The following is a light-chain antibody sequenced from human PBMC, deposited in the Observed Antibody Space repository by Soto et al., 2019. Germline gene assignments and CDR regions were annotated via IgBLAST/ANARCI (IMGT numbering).Light chain of an antibody. Sequence: EVVLTQSPGTLSLSPGERATLYCRASQSVSATYIAWYQQKSGQAPRLLLYGASSRATGIPDRFSGSGSGTEFALTIDRLEPEDFAVYYCQQYSSSPPATFGQGTKVDIK. CDR3: QQYSSSPPAT. V-gene: IGKV3-20*01. CDR1: QSVSATY. CDR2: GAS. J-gene: IGKJ1*01.